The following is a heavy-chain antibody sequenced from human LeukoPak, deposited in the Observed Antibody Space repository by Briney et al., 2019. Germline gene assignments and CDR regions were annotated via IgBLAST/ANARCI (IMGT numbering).Heavy chain of an antibody. CDR3: ARGNTFGGGVDPFDC. V-gene: IGHV4-34*01. Sequence: PSETLSLTCGVYGESIRGYYWTWIRQTPGKGLEWIGVIDHSESTKYNPSLKSRVTISVDTSKNQLSLRLSSVTAADTGVYYCARGNTFGGGVDPFDCLGQGTLVTVSS. CDR1: GESIRGYY. J-gene: IGHJ4*02. CDR2: IDHSEST. D-gene: IGHD3-16*01.